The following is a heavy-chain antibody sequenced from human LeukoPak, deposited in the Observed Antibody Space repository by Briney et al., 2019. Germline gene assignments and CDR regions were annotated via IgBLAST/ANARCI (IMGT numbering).Heavy chain of an antibody. CDR1: GYTLTELS. CDR3: ATARDLTYYFDY. Sequence: ASVKVSCKVSGYTLTELSMHWVRQAPGKGLEWMGGFDPEDGETIYAQKFQGRVTMTEDTSTDKAYMELSSLRSEDTAVYYCATARDLTYYFDYWGQGTLVTVSS. V-gene: IGHV1-24*01. J-gene: IGHJ4*02. CDR2: FDPEDGET.